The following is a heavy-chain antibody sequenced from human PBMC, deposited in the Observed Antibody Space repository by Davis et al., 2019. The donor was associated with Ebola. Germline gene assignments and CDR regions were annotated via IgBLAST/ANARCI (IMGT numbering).Heavy chain of an antibody. CDR3: ARDSAPCSGGSCNGGFDP. V-gene: IGHV1-2*02. J-gene: IGHJ5*02. CDR1: GYTFTGYY. Sequence: AASVNVSCKASGYTFTGYYMHWVRQAPGQGLEWMGWINPNSGGTNYAQKFQGRVTMTRDTSISTAYMELSRLRSDDTAVYYCARDSAPCSGGSCNGGFDPWGQGTLVTVSS. D-gene: IGHD2-15*01. CDR2: INPNSGGT.